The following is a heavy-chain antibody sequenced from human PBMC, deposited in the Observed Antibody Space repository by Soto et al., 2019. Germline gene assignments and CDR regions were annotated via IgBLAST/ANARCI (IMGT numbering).Heavy chain of an antibody. J-gene: IGHJ4*02. CDR3: ARQKGLQLPFDY. D-gene: IGHD5-12*01. CDR1: GFTFSSYE. CDR2: ISSSGSTI. Sequence: GGSLRLSCAASGFTFSSYEMNWVRQAPGKGLEWVSYISSSGSTIYYADSVKGRFTISRDNAKNSLYLQMNSLRAEDTAVYYCARQKGLQLPFDYWGQGTLVTVSS. V-gene: IGHV3-48*03.